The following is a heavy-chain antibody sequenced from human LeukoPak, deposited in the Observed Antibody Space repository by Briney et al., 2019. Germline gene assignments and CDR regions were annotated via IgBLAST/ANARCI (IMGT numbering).Heavy chain of an antibody. D-gene: IGHD3-10*01. CDR2: INHSGST. V-gene: IGHV4-34*01. Sequence: PSETLSLTCAVYGGSFSGYYWSWIRQPPGKGLEWIGEINHSGSTNYNPSLKSRVTISVDTSKNQFSLKLSSVTAADTAVYYCARGMGRYYYGSGSYLNSYYFDYWGQGTLVTVSS. J-gene: IGHJ4*02. CDR3: ARGMGRYYYGSGSYLNSYYFDY. CDR1: GGSFSGYY.